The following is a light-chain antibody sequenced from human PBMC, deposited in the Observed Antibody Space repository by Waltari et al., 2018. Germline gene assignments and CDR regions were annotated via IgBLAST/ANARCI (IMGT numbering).Light chain of an antibody. J-gene: IGKJ4*01. Sequence: EIVLTQSPATLSLSPGDGATLSCRASQSVSTYLAWDQEKPGQAPRLLIYDASNRATGIPARFSGSGSGTDFTLTISGLEPEDSAVYYCQHRFNWPPLTFGGGTKVEIK. CDR1: QSVSTY. CDR2: DAS. V-gene: IGKV3-11*01. CDR3: QHRFNWPPLT.